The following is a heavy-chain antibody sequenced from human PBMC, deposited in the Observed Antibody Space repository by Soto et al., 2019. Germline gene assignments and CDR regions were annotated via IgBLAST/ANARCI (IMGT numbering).Heavy chain of an antibody. CDR2: ISYDGSNK. CDR1: GFTFSSYG. Sequence: GGSLRLSCAASGFTFSSYGMHWVRQAPCKGLEWVAVISYDGSNKYYADSVKGRFTISRDNSKNTLYLQMNSLRAEDTAVYYCAKGPAIVLVPAAMNYYYGMDVWGQATTVTVS. D-gene: IGHD2-2*01. CDR3: AKGPAIVLVPAAMNYYYGMDV. J-gene: IGHJ6*02. V-gene: IGHV3-30*18.